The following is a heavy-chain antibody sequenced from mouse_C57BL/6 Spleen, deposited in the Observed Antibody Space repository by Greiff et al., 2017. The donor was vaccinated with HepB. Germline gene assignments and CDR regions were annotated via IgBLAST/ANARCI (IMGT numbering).Heavy chain of an antibody. CDR3: ARMGTTVVAEDYAMDY. CDR1: GFTFSSYG. CDR2: ISSGGSYT. D-gene: IGHD1-1*01. Sequence: EVQRVESGGDLVKPGGSLKLSCAASGFTFSSYGMSWVRQTPDKMLEWVATISSGGSYTYYPDSVKGRFTISRDNAKNTLYLQMSSLKSEDTAMYYCARMGTTVVAEDYAMDYWGQGTSVTVSS. J-gene: IGHJ4*01. V-gene: IGHV5-6*01.